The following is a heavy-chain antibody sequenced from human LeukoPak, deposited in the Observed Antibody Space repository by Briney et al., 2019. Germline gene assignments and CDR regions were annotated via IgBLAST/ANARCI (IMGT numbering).Heavy chain of an antibody. CDR3: ARGGTTYYSGSGTHP. D-gene: IGHD3-10*01. J-gene: IGHJ5*02. CDR1: NGSFSGYF. V-gene: IGHV4-34*01. CDR2: INNSGTT. Sequence: SETLSLTCAVYNGSFSGYFWTWIRQPPGKGLEWTGEINNSGTTYYNPSLNGRVTISRDTSTMHFSLKINSVTAADTAMYYCARGGTTYYSGSGTHPWGQGTLVTVSS.